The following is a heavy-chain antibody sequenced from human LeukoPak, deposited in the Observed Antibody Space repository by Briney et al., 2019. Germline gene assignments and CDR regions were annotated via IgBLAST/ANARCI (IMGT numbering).Heavy chain of an antibody. CDR3: ARTGSPNGGYVRWYYFDY. J-gene: IGHJ4*02. Sequence: SETLSLTCTVSGGSISSYYWSWIRQPPGKGLEWIGYIYYSGSTNYNPSLKSRVTISVDTSKNQFSLKLSSVTAADTAVYYCARTGSPNGGYVRWYYFDYWGQGTLVTVSS. CDR2: IYYSGST. CDR1: GGSISSYY. V-gene: IGHV4-59*01. D-gene: IGHD5-12*01.